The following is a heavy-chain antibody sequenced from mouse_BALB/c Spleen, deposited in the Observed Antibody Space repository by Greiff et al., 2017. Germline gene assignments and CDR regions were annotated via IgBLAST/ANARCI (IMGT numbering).Heavy chain of an antibody. V-gene: IGHV5-6*01. D-gene: IGHD4-1*01. Sequence: EVKLVESGGDLVKPGGSLKLSCAASGFTFSSYGMSWVRQTPDKRLEWVATISSGGSYTYYPDSVKGRFTIPRDNAKNTLYLQMSSLKSEDTAMYYCARHANWERGAFDYWGQGTTLTVSS. CDR3: ARHANWERGAFDY. CDR2: ISSGGSYT. CDR1: GFTFSSYG. J-gene: IGHJ2*01.